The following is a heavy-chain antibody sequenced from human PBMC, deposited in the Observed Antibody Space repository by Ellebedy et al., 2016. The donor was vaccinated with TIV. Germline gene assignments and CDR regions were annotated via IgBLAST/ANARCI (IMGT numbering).Heavy chain of an antibody. D-gene: IGHD4-23*01. CDR2: VHSSGST. CDR3: ARDDRWLVLRS. CDR1: GGYLRTYY. Sequence: SETLSLXCNVSGGYLRTYYWSWIRQSADKGLEWIGRVHSSGSTDYNPSLQSRVTMSVDTSKSQFSLKLKSVTAADTAVYYCARDDRWLVLRSWGQGTLATVSS. J-gene: IGHJ5*02. V-gene: IGHV4-4*07.